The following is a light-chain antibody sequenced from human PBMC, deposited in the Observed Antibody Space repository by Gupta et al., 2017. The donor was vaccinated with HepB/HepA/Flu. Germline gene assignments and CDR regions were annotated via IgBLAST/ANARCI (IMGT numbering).Light chain of an antibody. CDR2: DGS. CDR3: QQHYDLPST. J-gene: IGKJ2*01. V-gene: IGKV1-33*01. CDR1: QDIRNY. Sequence: DIQMTQSPSSLSASVGDRVTITCRASQDIRNYLNWYQQKPGKAPKVLLYDGSNFERRVPSTFSGSGSATAFSLTISSLQPAEISTSCCQQHYDLPSTFGQGTKLEI.